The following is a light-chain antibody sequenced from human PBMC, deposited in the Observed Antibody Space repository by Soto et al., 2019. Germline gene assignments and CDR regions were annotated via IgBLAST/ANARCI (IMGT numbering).Light chain of an antibody. V-gene: IGKV3-15*01. Sequence: EIVMTQSPATLSVSPGERATLSCRASQSISARLGWYQQRPGQAPRLLIYGGSNRATGVPARFSGSGSGTEFTLTISSLQSEDFAVSYCQQYNTWRSITFGQGTRLEIK. CDR2: GGS. CDR3: QQYNTWRSIT. CDR1: QSISAR. J-gene: IGKJ5*01.